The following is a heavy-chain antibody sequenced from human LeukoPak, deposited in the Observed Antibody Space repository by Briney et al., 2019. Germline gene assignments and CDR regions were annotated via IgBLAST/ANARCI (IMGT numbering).Heavy chain of an antibody. CDR3: ARDGTTMVRGVLDP. D-gene: IGHD3-10*01. Sequence: ASVKVSCKASGYTFTGYYMHWVRHAPGQGLEWMGRINPNSGGTDYAQKFQGRVTMTRDTSISTAYMELSRLRSDDTAVYYCARDGTTMVRGVLDPWGQGTLVTVSS. J-gene: IGHJ5*02. V-gene: IGHV1-2*06. CDR1: GYTFTGYY. CDR2: INPNSGGT.